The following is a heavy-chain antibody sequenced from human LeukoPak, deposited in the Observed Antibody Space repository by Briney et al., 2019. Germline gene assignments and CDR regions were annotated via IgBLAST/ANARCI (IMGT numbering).Heavy chain of an antibody. J-gene: IGHJ4*02. D-gene: IGHD1-26*01. CDR2: ISGNARTI. CDR3: ARERPWVDY. V-gene: IGHV3-11*04. Sequence: PGGSLRLSCAASGFSFSDYYMSWIRQAPGKGLEWVPYISGNARTIDYADSVKGRFTISRDNSKNSLYLQMNSLRAEDTAVYYCARERPWVDYWGQGTLVTVSS. CDR1: GFSFSDYY.